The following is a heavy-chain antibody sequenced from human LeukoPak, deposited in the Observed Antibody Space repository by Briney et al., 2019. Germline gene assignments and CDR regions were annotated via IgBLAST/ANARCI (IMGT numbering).Heavy chain of an antibody. CDR2: IYSGGST. CDR1: GFTVSSNY. J-gene: IGHJ4*02. V-gene: IGHV3-66*01. CDR3: ARGSGSSTSWIDY. Sequence: GGSLRLSCAASGFTVSSNYMSWVRQAPGKGLEWVSVIYSGGSTYYADSGKGRFTISRDNSKNTLYLQMNSLKAEDTAVYYCARGSGSSTSWIDYWGQGTLVTVSS. D-gene: IGHD6-13*01.